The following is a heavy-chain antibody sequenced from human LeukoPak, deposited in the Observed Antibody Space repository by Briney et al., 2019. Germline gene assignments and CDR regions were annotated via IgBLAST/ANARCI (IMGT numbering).Heavy chain of an antibody. J-gene: IGHJ4*02. CDR2: ISYDGSNE. V-gene: IGHV3-30-3*01. Sequence: PGRSLRLSCAASGFTFSSYAMHWVRQAPGKGLEWVAVISYDGSNEYYADSVKGRFTISRDSSKNTLYLQLNSLRAEDTAVYYCARDSADFTMTAVAYWGQGTLVTVSS. CDR3: ARDSADFTMTAVAY. CDR1: GFTFSSYA. D-gene: IGHD2-21*02.